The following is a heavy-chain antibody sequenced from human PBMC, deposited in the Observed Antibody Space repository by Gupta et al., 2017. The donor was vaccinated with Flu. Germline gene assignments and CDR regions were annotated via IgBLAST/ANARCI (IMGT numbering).Heavy chain of an antibody. CDR1: GYTFTGSY. V-gene: IGHV1-2*02. CDR3: ARGGLMIVVQGMDV. Sequence: QLQLVPSGAEVTQPGASVKVSCKASGYTFTGSYIHWVRQAPGQGLAGMGWINPDSGGTNYAQKLQGRVTMTRDTSISTAYMELSRLRSDDTAVYYCARGGLMIVVQGMDVWGQGTTVTVSS. J-gene: IGHJ6*02. D-gene: IGHD3-22*01. CDR2: INPDSGGT.